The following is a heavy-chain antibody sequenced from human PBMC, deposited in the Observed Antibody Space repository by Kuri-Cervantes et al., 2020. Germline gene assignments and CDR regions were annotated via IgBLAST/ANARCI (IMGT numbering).Heavy chain of an antibody. CDR1: GFTFSSYG. CDR3: ARDRYDSSGYLFDY. CDR2: ISYDGSNK. J-gene: IGHJ4*02. D-gene: IGHD3-22*01. V-gene: IGHV3-30*03. Sequence: GESLKISCAASGFTFSSYGMHWVRQAPGKGLEWVAVISYDGSNKYYADSVKGRFTISRDNSKNTLYLQMNSLRAEDTAVYYCARDRYDSSGYLFDYWGQGTLVTVSS.